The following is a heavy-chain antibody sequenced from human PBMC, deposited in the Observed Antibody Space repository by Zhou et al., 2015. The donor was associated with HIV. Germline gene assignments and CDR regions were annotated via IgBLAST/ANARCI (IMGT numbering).Heavy chain of an antibody. CDR1: GYSFTSYY. CDR2: IIPIFGTA. D-gene: IGHD2-2*01. Sequence: QVLLVQSGAEVKKPGASVKVSCKASGYSFTSYYLHWVRQAPGQGLEWMGGIIPIFGTANYAQKFQGRVTITADESTSTAYMELSSLRSEDTAVYYCAREAGYCSSTSCLSWFDPWGQGTLVTVSS. CDR3: AREAGYCSSTSCLSWFDP. V-gene: IGHV1-69*01. J-gene: IGHJ5*02.